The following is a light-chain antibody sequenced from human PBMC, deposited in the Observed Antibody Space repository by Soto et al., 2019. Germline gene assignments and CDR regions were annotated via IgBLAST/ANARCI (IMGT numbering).Light chain of an antibody. J-gene: IGKJ4*01. V-gene: IGKV1-5*01. Sequence: DIPMTQAPSTLSTSIGDIVTITCRASQSISSRLAWYQQKPGQAPKLMIYDASSLESGVPSRFSGSGSGTDFTLTISSLQPEDVATYYCLHYYNYPLTFGGGTKVDIK. CDR1: QSISSR. CDR3: LHYYNYPLT. CDR2: DAS.